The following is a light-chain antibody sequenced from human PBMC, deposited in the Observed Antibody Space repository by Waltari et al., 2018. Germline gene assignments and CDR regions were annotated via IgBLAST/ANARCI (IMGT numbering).Light chain of an antibody. CDR1: QSVTSSY. J-gene: IGKJ2*01. Sequence: ELVLTQSPGTLSLSPGERATLSCRASQSVTSSYLAWYQHKPGQAPRLLIYGASSRATGIPDRFSGSGSGTDFTLTISRLEPEDFAVYYCQQYGSSPYTFGQGTKLEIK. CDR2: GAS. CDR3: QQYGSSPYT. V-gene: IGKV3-20*01.